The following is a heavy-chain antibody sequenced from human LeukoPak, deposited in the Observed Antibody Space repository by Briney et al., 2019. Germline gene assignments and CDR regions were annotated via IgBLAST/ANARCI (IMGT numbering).Heavy chain of an antibody. CDR2: INTITGNP. V-gene: IGHV7-4-1*02. J-gene: IGHJ5*02. CDR1: GYTFTSYA. Sequence: AASVKVSCKASGYTFTSYAMNWVRQAPGQGLEWMGWINTITGNPTYAQGFTGRFVFSLDTSVSTAYLQISSLKAEDTAVYYCARDGDYDFWSGYSSLNWFDPWGQGTLVTVSS. CDR3: ARDGDYDFWSGYSSLNWFDP. D-gene: IGHD3-3*01.